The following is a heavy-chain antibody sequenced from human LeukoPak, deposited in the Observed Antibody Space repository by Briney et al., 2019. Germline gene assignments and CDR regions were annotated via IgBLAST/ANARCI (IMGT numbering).Heavy chain of an antibody. D-gene: IGHD3-10*01. CDR3: ARSRGSGSYYYYYYMDV. Sequence: GASVKVSCKASGYTFTSYGISWVRQAPGQGLEWMGGIIPIFGTANYAQKFQGRVTITTDESTSTAYMELSSLRSEDTAVYYCARSRGSGSYYYYYYMDVWGKGTTVTVSS. CDR2: IIPIFGTA. V-gene: IGHV1-69*05. CDR1: GYTFTSYG. J-gene: IGHJ6*03.